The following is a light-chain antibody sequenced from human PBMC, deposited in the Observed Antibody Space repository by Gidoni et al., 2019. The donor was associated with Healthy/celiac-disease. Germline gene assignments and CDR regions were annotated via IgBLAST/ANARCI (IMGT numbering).Light chain of an antibody. CDR1: SSDVGGYNY. J-gene: IGLJ2*01. CDR2: EVS. V-gene: IGLV2-8*01. Sequence: QSALTQPPSASGSPGQSVPISCPGTSSDVGGYNYVSWYQQHPGKAPKLMIYEVSKRPSGVPDRFSGSKSGNTASLTVSGLQAEDEVDYYCSSYAGSNNVVFGGGTKLTVL. CDR3: SSYAGSNNVV.